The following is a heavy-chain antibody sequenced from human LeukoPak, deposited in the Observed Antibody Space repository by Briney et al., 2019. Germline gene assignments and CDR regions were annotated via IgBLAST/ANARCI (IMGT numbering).Heavy chain of an antibody. D-gene: IGHD3-10*01. CDR3: AKDFSSGSYYNPLDY. CDR2: ISGSGGST. Sequence: GGSLRLSCAASGFTFSSYAMSWVRQAPGKGLEWVSAISGSGGSTYCADSVKGRFTISRDNSKNTLYLQMNSLRAEDTAVYYCAKDFSSGSYYNPLDYWGQGTLVTVSS. J-gene: IGHJ4*02. CDR1: GFTFSSYA. V-gene: IGHV3-23*01.